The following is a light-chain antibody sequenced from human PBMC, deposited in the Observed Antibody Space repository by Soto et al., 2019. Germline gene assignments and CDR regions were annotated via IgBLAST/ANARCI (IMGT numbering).Light chain of an antibody. J-gene: IGLJ3*02. CDR2: DNN. V-gene: IGLV1-51*01. CDR3: GTWDSSLSAGV. Sequence: QSVLTQPPSVSAAPGQKVTISCSGSSSNIGSNYVSWYQQLPGTAPKLLICDNNKRPSGIPDRFSGSKSGTSATLGITGLQTGDDADYYCGTWDSSLSAGVFGGGTKLTVL. CDR1: SSNIGSNY.